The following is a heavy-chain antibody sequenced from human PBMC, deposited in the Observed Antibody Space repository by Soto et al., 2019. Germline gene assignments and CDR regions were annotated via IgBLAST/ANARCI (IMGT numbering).Heavy chain of an antibody. CDR1: GFTLSSYG. CDR2: ISGRGGST. V-gene: IGHV3-23*01. Sequence: GGSLRLSCAVSGFTLSSYGMGWVRQAPGKGLEWVSSISGRGGSTYYADSVNRRFTTSSDNSKNTPSLKMNSLRAYDTAVYYCAKTAVYRDGLWRMDSWGQGTLVTVSS. CDR3: AKTAVYRDGLWRMDS. J-gene: IGHJ5*02. D-gene: IGHD2-8*02.